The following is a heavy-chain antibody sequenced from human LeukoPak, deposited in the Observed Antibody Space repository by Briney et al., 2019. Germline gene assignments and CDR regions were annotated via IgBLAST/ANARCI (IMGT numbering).Heavy chain of an antibody. V-gene: IGHV4-59*06. Sequence: SETLSLTCTVSGGSISSYYWSWIRQPPGKGLEWIGYIYYSGSTYYNPSLKSRVTISVDTSKNQFSLKLSSVTAADTAVYYCAGSGSYYNGPPFDYWGQGTLVTVSS. J-gene: IGHJ4*02. CDR3: AGSGSYYNGPPFDY. D-gene: IGHD3-10*01. CDR1: GGSISSYY. CDR2: IYYSGST.